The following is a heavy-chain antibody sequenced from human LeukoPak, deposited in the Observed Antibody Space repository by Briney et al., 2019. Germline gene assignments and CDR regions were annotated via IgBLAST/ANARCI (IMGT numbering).Heavy chain of an antibody. CDR1: GFSFSNAW. D-gene: IGHD3/OR15-3a*01. Sequence: GGPLRLSCAASGFSFSNAWMSWVRQAPGKGLEWVGRIKSKADGGTTDYAAPVKDRFTISRDDSKSTLYLQMNSLKTEDTAVYYCTADWTAFWGQGTLVTVSS. J-gene: IGHJ4*02. CDR3: TADWTAF. V-gene: IGHV3-15*01. CDR2: IKSKADGGTT.